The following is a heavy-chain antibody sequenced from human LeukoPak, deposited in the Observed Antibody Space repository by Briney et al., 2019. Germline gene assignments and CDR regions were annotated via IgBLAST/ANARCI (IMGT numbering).Heavy chain of an antibody. CDR3: ASETPYYYGSGSYSWGRWFDP. CDR1: GGSLSSGDYY. CDR2: IYYSGST. J-gene: IGHJ5*02. V-gene: IGHV4-30-4*08. D-gene: IGHD3-10*01. Sequence: PSQTLSLTCTVSGGSLSSGDYYWSWIRQPPGKGLEWIGYIYYSGSTYYNPSLKSRVTISVDTSKNQFSLKLSSVTAADTAVYYCASETPYYYGSGSYSWGRWFDPWGQGTLVTVSS.